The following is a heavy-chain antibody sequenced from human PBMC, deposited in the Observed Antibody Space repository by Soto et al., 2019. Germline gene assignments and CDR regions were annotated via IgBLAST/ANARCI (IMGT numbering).Heavy chain of an antibody. CDR1: GFIVSSNQ. D-gene: IGHD3-3*01. CDR2: IYSGHTT. Sequence: EVLLVESGGGLIQPGGSLRLSCVASGFIVSSNQMSWVRQAPGKGLEWVSVIYSGHTTYYADSVEGRFTISRDDSKNKLYLQMNSLRVEDTAVYYCVRGPSDHKLRLVEWPYGDYWGQGALVTVSS. CDR3: VRGPSDHKLRLVEWPYGDY. V-gene: IGHV3-53*01. J-gene: IGHJ4*02.